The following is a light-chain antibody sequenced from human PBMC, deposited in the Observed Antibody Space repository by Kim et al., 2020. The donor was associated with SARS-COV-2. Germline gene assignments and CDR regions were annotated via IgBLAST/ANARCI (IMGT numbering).Light chain of an antibody. V-gene: IGKV1-5*03. J-gene: IGKJ5*01. CDR3: QQYTSYSIT. CDR1: QSISSW. CDR2: KAS. Sequence: ASVGDRVTITCRASQSISSWLAWYQQKPGKAPKLLIYKASSLESGVPSRFSGSVSGTEFTLTISSLQPDDFATYYCQQYTSYSITFGQGTRLEIK.